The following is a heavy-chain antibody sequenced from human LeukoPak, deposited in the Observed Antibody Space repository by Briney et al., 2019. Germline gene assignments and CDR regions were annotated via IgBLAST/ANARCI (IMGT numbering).Heavy chain of an antibody. Sequence: GGSLRLSCAASGFTFSSYEMNWVRQAPGKGLEWVSYISSSGSTIYYADSVKGRFTISRDNAKNSLYLQMNSLRAEDTAVYYCARAPNIVATGVDYWGQGTLVTVSS. V-gene: IGHV3-48*03. CDR1: GFTFSSYE. D-gene: IGHD5-12*01. J-gene: IGHJ4*02. CDR2: ISSSGSTI. CDR3: ARAPNIVATGVDY.